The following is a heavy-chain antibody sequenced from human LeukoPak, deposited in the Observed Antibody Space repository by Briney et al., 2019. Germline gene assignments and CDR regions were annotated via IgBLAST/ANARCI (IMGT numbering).Heavy chain of an antibody. D-gene: IGHD2-2*01. CDR1: GFTFSSYA. CDR3: ARVSCSSTSCYFDY. Sequence: GGSLRLSRVASGFTFSSYAMHWVRQAPGKGLEWVAVISYDGSNKYYADSVKGRFTISRDNSKNTLYLQMNSLRAEDTAVYYCARVSCSSTSCYFDYWGQGTLVTVSS. J-gene: IGHJ4*02. V-gene: IGHV3-30*04. CDR2: ISYDGSNK.